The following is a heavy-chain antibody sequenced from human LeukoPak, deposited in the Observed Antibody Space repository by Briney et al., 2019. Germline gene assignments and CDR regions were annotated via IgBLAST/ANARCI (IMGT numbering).Heavy chain of an antibody. V-gene: IGHV3-53*04. J-gene: IGHJ4*02. CDR3: TRDPRTGPGAY. CDR1: GFTVSSNY. Sequence: PGGSLRLSSAASGFTVSSNYMSGGRQALARELEWGSVIYSRGNTYNADSVKGRFTISRHNSKNTLNLQMNSLRAEATAVDYCTRDPRTGPGAYWGQGTLVTVSS. CDR2: IYSRGNT. D-gene: IGHD7-27*01.